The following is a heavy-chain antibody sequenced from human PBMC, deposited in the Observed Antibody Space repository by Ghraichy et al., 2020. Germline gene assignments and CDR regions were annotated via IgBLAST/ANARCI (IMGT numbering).Heavy chain of an antibody. CDR1: GFTFSSYA. J-gene: IGHJ4*02. V-gene: IGHV3-23*01. CDR2: ISGSGGST. Sequence: GGSLRLSCAASGFTFSSYAMSWVRQAPGKGLEWVSAISGSGGSTYYADSVKGRFTISRDNSKNTLYLQMNSLRAEDTAVYYCAKEYYGGIEVAWESPLRGFGYWGQGTLVAVSS. D-gene: IGHD6-19*01. CDR3: AKEYYGGIEVAWESPLRGFGY.